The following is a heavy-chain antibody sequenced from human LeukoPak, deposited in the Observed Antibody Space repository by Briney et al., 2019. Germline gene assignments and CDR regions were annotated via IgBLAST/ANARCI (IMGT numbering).Heavy chain of an antibody. J-gene: IGHJ4*02. CDR2: IYYSGST. D-gene: IGHD4-17*01. Sequence: PSETLSLTCTVSGGSISSYYWSWIRQHPGKGLEWIGYIYYSGSTYYNPSLKSRVTISVDTSKNQFSLKLSSVTAADTAVYYCARAYDYARGEDHFDYWGQGTLVTVSS. CDR1: GGSISSYY. V-gene: IGHV4-59*06. CDR3: ARAYDYARGEDHFDY.